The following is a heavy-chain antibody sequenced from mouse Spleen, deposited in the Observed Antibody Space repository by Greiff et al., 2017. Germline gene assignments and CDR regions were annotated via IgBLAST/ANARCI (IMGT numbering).Heavy chain of an antibody. Sequence: EVQRVESGGGLVKPGGSLKLSCAASGFTFSSYAMSWVRQTPEKRLEWVATISSGGSYTYYPDSVKGRFTISRDNAKNTLYLQMSSLRSEDTAMYYCARHTVVASGAMDYWGQGTSVTVSS. CDR1: GFTFSSYA. V-gene: IGHV5-9-3*01. D-gene: IGHD1-1*01. J-gene: IGHJ4*01. CDR3: ARHTVVASGAMDY. CDR2: ISSGGSYT.